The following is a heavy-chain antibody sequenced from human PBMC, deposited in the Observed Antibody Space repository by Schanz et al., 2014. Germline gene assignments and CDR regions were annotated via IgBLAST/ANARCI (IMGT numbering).Heavy chain of an antibody. V-gene: IGHV3-48*01. CDR2: ISSYSTI. D-gene: IGHD5-18*01. CDR3: AKGRTSMVYDMDV. Sequence: EVQLVESGGGLVQPGGSLRLSCEASGFTFRDYSMNWVRQAPGKGPEWISYISSYSTIHYADSVKGRFTISRDNARNSLFLQMSSLRAEDTALYYCAKGRTSMVYDMDVWGQGTTVTVSS. J-gene: IGHJ6*02. CDR1: GFTFRDYS.